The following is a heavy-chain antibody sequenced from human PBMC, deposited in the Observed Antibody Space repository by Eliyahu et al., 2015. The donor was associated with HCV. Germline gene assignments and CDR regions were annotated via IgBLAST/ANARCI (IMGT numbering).Heavy chain of an antibody. CDR2: IYTSGST. Sequence: QVQLQESGPGLVKPSETLSLTCTVSGGSISSYYWSWIRQPAGKGLEWIGRIYTSGSTNYNPSLKSRVTMSVDTSKNQFSLKLSSVTAADTAVYYCAREALGGIFAQENWFDPWGQGTLVTVSS. V-gene: IGHV4-4*07. D-gene: IGHD2-15*01. CDR1: GGSISSYY. J-gene: IGHJ5*02. CDR3: AREALGGIFAQENWFDP.